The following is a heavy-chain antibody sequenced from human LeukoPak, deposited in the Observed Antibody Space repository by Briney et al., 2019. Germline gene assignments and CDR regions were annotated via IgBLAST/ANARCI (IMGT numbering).Heavy chain of an antibody. CDR3: AKDLPEYYGSGSYGFDY. J-gene: IGHJ4*02. Sequence: GGSLRLSCAASGFTFSSYGLHWVRQAPGKGLEWVAFIRYDGSNKHYADSVKGRFTISRDNSKNTLFLQMNSLRADDTAVYYCAKDLPEYYGSGSYGFDYWGQGTLVTVSS. CDR2: IRYDGSNK. V-gene: IGHV3-30*02. D-gene: IGHD3-10*01. CDR1: GFTFSSYG.